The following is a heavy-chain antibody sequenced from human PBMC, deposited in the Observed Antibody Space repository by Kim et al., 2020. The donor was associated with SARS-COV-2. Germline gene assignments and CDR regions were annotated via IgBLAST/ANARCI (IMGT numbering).Heavy chain of an antibody. J-gene: IGHJ6*02. CDR2: ISGSGGST. Sequence: GGSLRLSCAASGFTFSSYAMSWVRQAPGKGLEWASAISGSGGSTSYADPVKGRFTISRDNSKNTLYLQMNSLRAEDTAVYYCAKTYGSGTQGDYYYYGMDVWGQGTTVTVSS. D-gene: IGHD3-10*01. CDR1: GFTFSSYA. CDR3: AKTYGSGTQGDYYYYGMDV. V-gene: IGHV3-23*01.